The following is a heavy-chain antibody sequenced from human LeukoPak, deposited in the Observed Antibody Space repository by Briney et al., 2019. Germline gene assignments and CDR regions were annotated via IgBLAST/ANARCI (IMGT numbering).Heavy chain of an antibody. J-gene: IGHJ4*02. CDR2: ISWNSGSI. Sequence: GESLRLSCAASGFTFDDYAMHWVRQSPGKGLEWVSGISWNSGSIGYADSVKGRFTISRDNAKNSLYLQMNSLRAEDTALYYCAKQIPGYCSSTSCSPGPFDYWGQGTLVTVSS. V-gene: IGHV3-9*01. D-gene: IGHD2-2*01. CDR1: GFTFDDYA. CDR3: AKQIPGYCSSTSCSPGPFDY.